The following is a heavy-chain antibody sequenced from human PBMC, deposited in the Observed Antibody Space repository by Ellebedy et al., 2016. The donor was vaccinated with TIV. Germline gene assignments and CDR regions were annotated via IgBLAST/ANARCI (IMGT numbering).Heavy chain of an antibody. J-gene: IGHJ3*02. CDR2: TSGSGGTR. Sequence: GESLKISCAASGFSFNSYIMSWVRQAPGKGLEWVSATSGSGGTRYYADSVKGRFTTSRDNSKNTLYLQMNSLRAEDTAVYYCVRDRYGSGRNDAFDIWGQGTMVTVSS. CDR3: VRDRYGSGRNDAFDI. D-gene: IGHD3-10*01. CDR1: GFSFNSYI. V-gene: IGHV3-23*01.